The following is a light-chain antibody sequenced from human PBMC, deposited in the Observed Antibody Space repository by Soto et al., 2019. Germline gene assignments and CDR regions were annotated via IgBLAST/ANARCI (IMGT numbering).Light chain of an antibody. CDR2: AAS. CDR3: LQDYNYPWT. J-gene: IGKJ1*01. CDR1: QGIRNE. Sequence: AIQMTQSPSSLSASVGDRVTITCRASQGIRNELGWYQQKPGKAPKLLIYAASSLQSEVPSRFSGSGSGTDSTLTISSLQPEDFATYYCLQDYNYPWTLGQGTKVDIK. V-gene: IGKV1-6*01.